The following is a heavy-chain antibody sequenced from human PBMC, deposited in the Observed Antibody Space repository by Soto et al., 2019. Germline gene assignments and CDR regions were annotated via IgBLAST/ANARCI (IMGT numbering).Heavy chain of an antibody. CDR2: MNPNSGNT. Sequence: ASVKVSCKASGYTFTSYDINWVRQATGKGLEWMGWMNPNSGNTGYAQKFQGRVTMTRNTSISTAYMELSSLRSEDTAVYYCARVFSGASPHTIYYYYYYMDVWGKGTTVNVSS. V-gene: IGHV1-8*01. CDR3: ARVFSGASPHTIYYYYYYMDV. J-gene: IGHJ6*03. D-gene: IGHD2-15*01. CDR1: GYTFTSYD.